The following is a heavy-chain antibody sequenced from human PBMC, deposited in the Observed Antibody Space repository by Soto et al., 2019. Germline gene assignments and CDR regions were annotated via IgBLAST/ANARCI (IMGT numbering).Heavy chain of an antibody. D-gene: IGHD6-13*01. CDR1: GYTFTSYA. CDR2: INAGNGNT. CDR3: ASEPLAAAGTNYYYGMDV. J-gene: IGHJ6*02. V-gene: IGHV1-3*01. Sequence: RASVKVSCKASGYTFTSYAMHWVRQAPGQRLEWMGWINAGNGNTKYSQKFQGRVTITRDTSASTAYMELSSLRSEDTAVYYCASEPLAAAGTNYYYGMDVWGQGTTVTVSS.